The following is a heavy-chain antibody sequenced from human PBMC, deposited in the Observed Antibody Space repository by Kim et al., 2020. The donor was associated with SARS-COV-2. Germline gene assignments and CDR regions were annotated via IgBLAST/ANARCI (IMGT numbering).Heavy chain of an antibody. Sequence: SETLSLTCSVSGGSISSYYWSWIRQPPGKGLEWIGYIYYSGITKYNPSLKSRVTISVDTSKNQFSLKLSSVTAADTAGDYCARGDCSGGSCYPEYFHHWG. CDR3: ARGDCSGGSCYPEYFHH. J-gene: IGHJ1*01. V-gene: IGHV4-59*01. D-gene: IGHD2-15*01. CDR2: IYYSGIT. CDR1: GGSISSYY.